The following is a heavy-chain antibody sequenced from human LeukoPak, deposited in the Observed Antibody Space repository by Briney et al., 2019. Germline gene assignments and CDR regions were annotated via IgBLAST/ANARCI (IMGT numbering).Heavy chain of an antibody. CDR3: AKLVGATNPFDY. J-gene: IGHJ4*02. D-gene: IGHD1-26*01. Sequence: GGSLRLSCAASGFTFSTYGMHWVRQAPGKGLEWVAVISYDGSNQYYADSVKGRFTISRDNSKNTLYLQMNSLRAEDTAVYYCAKLVGATNPFDYWGQGTLVTVSS. CDR1: GFTFSTYG. V-gene: IGHV3-30*18. CDR2: ISYDGSNQ.